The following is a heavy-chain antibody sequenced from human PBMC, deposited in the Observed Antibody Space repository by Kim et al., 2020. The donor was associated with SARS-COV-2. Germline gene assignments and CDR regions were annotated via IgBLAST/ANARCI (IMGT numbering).Heavy chain of an antibody. D-gene: IGHD3-10*01. V-gene: IGHV3-33*01. CDR3: ARDLSGYYGMDV. CDR2: IWYDGSNK. J-gene: IGHJ6*02. Sequence: APGRGLEWLAVIWYDGSNKYYADSVKGRFTISRDNSKNTLYLQMNSLRAEDTAVYYCARDLSGYYGMDVWGQGTTVTVSS.